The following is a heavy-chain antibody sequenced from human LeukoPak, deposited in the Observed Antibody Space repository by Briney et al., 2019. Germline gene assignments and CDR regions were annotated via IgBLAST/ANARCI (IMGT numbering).Heavy chain of an antibody. V-gene: IGHV3-7*01. CDR3: AIDLNDFWSGKDAFDI. CDR2: IKQDGSEK. CDR1: GFTFSSYE. D-gene: IGHD3-3*01. J-gene: IGHJ3*02. Sequence: GGFLRLSCAASGFTFSSYEMNWVRQAPGKGLEWVANIKQDGSEKYVDSVKGRFTISRDNAKTSLYLQMNSLRAEDTAVYYCAIDLNDFWSGKDAFDICGQGTMVTVSS.